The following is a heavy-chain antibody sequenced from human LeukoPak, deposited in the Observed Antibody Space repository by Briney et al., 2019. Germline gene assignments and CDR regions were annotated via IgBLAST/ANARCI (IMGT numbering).Heavy chain of an antibody. CDR1: GYSFTSYW. Sequence: GESLRISCKGSGYSFTSYWISWVRQMPGKGLEWMGMIDPSDSYTNYSPSFRGQVTLSADKSTTTAYLQWSSLKASDSAMYYCARRSGEDYNYFDYWGQGTLVIVSS. CDR3: ARRSGEDYNYFDY. CDR2: IDPSDSYT. D-gene: IGHD5-24*01. J-gene: IGHJ4*02. V-gene: IGHV5-10-1*04.